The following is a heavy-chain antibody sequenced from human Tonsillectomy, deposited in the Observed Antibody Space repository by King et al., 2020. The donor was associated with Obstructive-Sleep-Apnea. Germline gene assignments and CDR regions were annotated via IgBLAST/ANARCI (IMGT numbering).Heavy chain of an antibody. V-gene: IGHV4-31*03. CDR3: ARSGDSSGYYFDY. Sequence: QLQESGPGLVKPSQTLSLTCTVSGGASSSGVYYLSWIRQHPGKCLEGIGYIYYSGSTYYNQSLKSRVTISVDTSKNQFSLKLSSVTAADTAVYYCARSGDSSGYYFDYWGQGTLVTVSS. D-gene: IGHD3-22*01. CDR2: IYYSGST. J-gene: IGHJ4*02. CDR1: GGASSSGVYY.